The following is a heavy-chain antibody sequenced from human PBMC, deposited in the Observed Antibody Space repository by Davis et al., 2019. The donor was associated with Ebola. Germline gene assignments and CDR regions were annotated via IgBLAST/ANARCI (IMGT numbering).Heavy chain of an antibody. V-gene: IGHV3-66*02. CDR1: VFTVSSNY. CDR2: IYSGGST. J-gene: IGHJ4*02. CDR3: ASGLSIFGVVLHTFDY. D-gene: IGHD3-3*01. Sequence: GESLKISCAASVFTVSSNYMPWVRQAPGKGLAWVSVIYSGGSTYYADSVKGRFTISRDNSKNTLYLQMNSLRAEDTAVYYCASGLSIFGVVLHTFDYWGQGTLVTVSS.